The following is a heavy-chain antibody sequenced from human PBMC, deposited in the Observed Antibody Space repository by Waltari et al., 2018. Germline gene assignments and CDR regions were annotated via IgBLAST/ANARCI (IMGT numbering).Heavy chain of an antibody. V-gene: IGHV4-38-2*01. Sequence: QVQLQESGPGLVKPSETLSLTCAVSGYSISSGYYWGWIRQPPGKGLEWIGSIYHSGGTYYNPSLKSRVTISVDTSKNQFSLKLSSVTAADTAGYYCASTRYCSGGSCYGALFDYWGQGTLVTVSS. CDR2: IYHSGGT. CDR1: GYSISSGYY. J-gene: IGHJ4*02. CDR3: ASTRYCSGGSCYGALFDY. D-gene: IGHD2-15*01.